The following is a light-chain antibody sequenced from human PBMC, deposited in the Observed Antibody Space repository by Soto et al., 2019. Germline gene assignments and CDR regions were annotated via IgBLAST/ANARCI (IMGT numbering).Light chain of an antibody. CDR3: AAWDDSLNGYV. CDR1: SSNIGSNT. CDR2: NDN. J-gene: IGLJ1*01. V-gene: IGLV1-44*01. Sequence: VLTQSPSASGSPGERVTISCSGSSSNIGSNTVNWYHQLPGTAPKLLIYNDNQRPSGVPDRFSGSKSGTSASLAISGLQSEDEADYYCAAWDDSLNGYVFASGTKVTVL.